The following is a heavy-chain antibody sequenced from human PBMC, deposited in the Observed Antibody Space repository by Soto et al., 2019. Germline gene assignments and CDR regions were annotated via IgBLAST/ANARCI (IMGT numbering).Heavy chain of an antibody. CDR2: ISYDGSNK. V-gene: IGHV3-30-3*01. D-gene: IGHD1-26*01. CDR3: ASSLVGATYYYYYGMDV. J-gene: IGHJ6*02. CDR1: GFTFSSYA. Sequence: PGGALRLSCAASGFTFSSYAMHWVRQAPGKGLEWVAVISYDGSNKYYADSVKGRFTISRDNSKNTLYLQMNSLRAEDTAVYYCASSLVGATYYYYYGMDVWGQGTTVTVS.